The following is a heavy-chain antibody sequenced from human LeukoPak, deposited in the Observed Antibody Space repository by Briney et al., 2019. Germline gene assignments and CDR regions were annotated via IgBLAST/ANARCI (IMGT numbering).Heavy chain of an antibody. J-gene: IGHJ4*02. Sequence: GGSLRLSCAASGFTFSSYSMNWVRQAPGKGLEWVSYISSSSSTIYYADSVKGRFTISRDNAKNSLYLRMNSLRAEDTAVYYCARDLALGYWGQGTLVTVSS. D-gene: IGHD6-6*01. CDR1: GFTFSSYS. V-gene: IGHV3-48*01. CDR3: ARDLALGY. CDR2: ISSSSSTI.